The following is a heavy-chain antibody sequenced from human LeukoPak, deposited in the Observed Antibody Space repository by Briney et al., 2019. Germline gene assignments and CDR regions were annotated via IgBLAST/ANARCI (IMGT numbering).Heavy chain of an antibody. V-gene: IGHV4-61*01. J-gene: IGHJ4*02. Sequence: SETLSLTCTVSGGSVSSGSYYWSWIRQPPGKGLEWIGYIYYSGSTNYNPSLKSRVTISVDTSKNQFSLKLSSVTASDTAVYYCARSCYGSSGYYGDWGQGTLVTVSS. CDR3: ARSCYGSSGYYGD. D-gene: IGHD3-22*01. CDR2: IYYSGST. CDR1: GGSVSSGSYY.